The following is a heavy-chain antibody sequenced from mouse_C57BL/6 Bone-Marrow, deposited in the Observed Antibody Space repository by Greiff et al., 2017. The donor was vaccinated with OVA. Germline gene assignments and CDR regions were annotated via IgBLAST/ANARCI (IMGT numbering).Heavy chain of an antibody. CDR3: ARSVGYLYYFDY. J-gene: IGHJ2*01. CDR2: IDPETGGT. CDR1: GYTFTDYE. D-gene: IGHD2-2*01. V-gene: IGHV1-15*01. Sequence: QVQLQQSGAELVRPGASVTLSCKASGYTFTDYEMHWVKQTPVHGLEWIGAIDPETGGTAYNQKFKGKAILTADKSSSTAYMELSSLTSEDSAVYYCARSVGYLYYFDYWGQGTTLTVSS.